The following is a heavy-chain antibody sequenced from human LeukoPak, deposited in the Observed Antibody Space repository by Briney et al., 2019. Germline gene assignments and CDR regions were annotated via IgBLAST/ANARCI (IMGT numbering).Heavy chain of an antibody. D-gene: IGHD3-10*01. V-gene: IGHV4-59*01. CDR1: GGSISSYY. CDR3: AREVEGPSLRPGISDAFDI. J-gene: IGHJ3*02. CDR2: IYYSGST. Sequence: PSETLSLTCTVSGGSISSYYWSWVRQPPGKGLEWIGYIYYSGSTNYNPSLKSRVTISVDTSKNQFSLKLSSVTAADTAVYYCAREVEGPSLRPGISDAFDIWGQGTMVTVSS.